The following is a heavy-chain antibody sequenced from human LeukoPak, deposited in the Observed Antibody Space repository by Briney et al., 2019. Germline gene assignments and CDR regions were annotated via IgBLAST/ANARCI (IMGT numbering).Heavy chain of an antibody. D-gene: IGHD4-4*01. CDR2: IYYSGST. CDR1: GGSISSSSYY. CDR3: ARTVALSGRGWFDP. V-gene: IGHV4-39*07. J-gene: IGHJ5*02. Sequence: SETLSLTCTVSGGSISSSSYYWGWIRQPPGKGLEWIGSIYYSGSTYYNPSLKSRVTISVDTSKNQFSLKLSSVTAADTAVYYCARTVALSGRGWFDPWGQGTLVTVSS.